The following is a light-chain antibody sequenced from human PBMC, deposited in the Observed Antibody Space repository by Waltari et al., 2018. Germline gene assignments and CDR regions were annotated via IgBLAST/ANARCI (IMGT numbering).Light chain of an antibody. CDR3: VLYMGRGISI. V-gene: IGLV8-61*01. CDR1: SGSVSIGYY. CDR2: STT. J-gene: IGLJ2*01. Sequence: QTVVTQEPSFSVSPGGTVTLTCGLSSGSVSIGYYPSWYQQTPDQAPRTLLFSTTTRSSGVPDRFSGSILGNKAALTITGAQADDESDYYCVLYMGRGISIFGGGTKVTVL.